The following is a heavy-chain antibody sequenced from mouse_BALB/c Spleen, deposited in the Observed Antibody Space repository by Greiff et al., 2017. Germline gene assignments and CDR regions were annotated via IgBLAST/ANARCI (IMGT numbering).Heavy chain of an antibody. CDR2: INPYNDGT. CDR1: GYTFTSYV. J-gene: IGHJ3*01. D-gene: IGHD2-1*01. Sequence: EVQLQQSGPELVKPGASVKMSCKASGYTFTSYVMHWVKQKPGQGLEWIGYINPYNDGTKYNEKFKGKATLTSDKSSSTAYMELSSLTSEDSAVYYCARGGGNYEAWFAYWGQGTLVTVSA. CDR3: ARGGGNYEAWFAY. V-gene: IGHV1-14*01.